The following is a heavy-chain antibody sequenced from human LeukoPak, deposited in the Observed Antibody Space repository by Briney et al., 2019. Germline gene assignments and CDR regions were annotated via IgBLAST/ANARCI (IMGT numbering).Heavy chain of an antibody. Sequence: ASVKASCKASGGTFSSYAISWVRQAPGQGLEWMGRIIPIFGTANYAQKFQGRVTITTDESTSTAYMELSSLRSEDTAVYYCARVRGGSYFNGGYFDYWGQGTLVTVSS. CDR1: GGTFSSYA. D-gene: IGHD1-26*01. CDR3: ARVRGGSYFNGGYFDY. CDR2: IIPIFGTA. V-gene: IGHV1-69*05. J-gene: IGHJ4*02.